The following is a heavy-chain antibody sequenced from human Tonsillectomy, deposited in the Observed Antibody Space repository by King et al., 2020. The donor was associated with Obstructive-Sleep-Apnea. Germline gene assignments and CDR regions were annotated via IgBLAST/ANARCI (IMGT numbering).Heavy chain of an antibody. CDR1: GFMFSIYW. CDR3: ARREMSTTKGAFDI. Sequence: VQLVESGAEVKKPGESLKISCKGSGFMFSIYWIGWVRQVPGKGLEWMGILYPGDSDTRYSPSFQGPVTISADKSINTAYLQWSSLKAPDTAMYYCARREMSTTKGAFDIWGQGTMVTVSS. J-gene: IGHJ3*02. D-gene: IGHD5-24*01. CDR2: LYPGDSDT. V-gene: IGHV5-51*01.